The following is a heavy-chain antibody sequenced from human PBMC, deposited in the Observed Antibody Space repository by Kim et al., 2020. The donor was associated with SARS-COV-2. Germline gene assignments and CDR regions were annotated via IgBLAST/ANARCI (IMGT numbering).Heavy chain of an antibody. D-gene: IGHD3-9*01. J-gene: IGHJ3*02. CDR3: TTEASDILTGYSGAFDI. V-gene: IGHV3-15*01. CDR2: IKSKTDGGTT. CDR1: GFTFSNAW. Sequence: GGSLRLSCAASGFTFSNAWMSWVRQAPGKGLEWVGRIKSKTDGGTTDYAAPVKGRFTISRDDSKNTLYLQMNSLKTEDTAVYYCTTEASDILTGYSGAFDIWGQGTMVTVSS.